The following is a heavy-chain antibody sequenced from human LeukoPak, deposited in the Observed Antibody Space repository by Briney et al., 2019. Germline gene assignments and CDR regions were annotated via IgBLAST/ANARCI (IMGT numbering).Heavy chain of an antibody. CDR3: AVRGYSYGYNPTPFDY. CDR2: ISGSGGST. Sequence: GGSLRLSCAASGFTFSDYSFNWVRQAPGKGLEWVSAISGSGGSTYYADSVKGRFTISRDNSKNTLYLQMNSLRAEDTAVYYCAVRGYSYGYNPTPFDYWGQGTLVTVSS. J-gene: IGHJ4*02. D-gene: IGHD5-18*01. V-gene: IGHV3-23*01. CDR1: GFTFSDYS.